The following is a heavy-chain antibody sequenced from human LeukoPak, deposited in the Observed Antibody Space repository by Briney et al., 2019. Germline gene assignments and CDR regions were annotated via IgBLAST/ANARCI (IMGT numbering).Heavy chain of an antibody. D-gene: IGHD6-6*01. V-gene: IGHV4-39*01. J-gene: IGHJ4*02. Sequence: SETLSLTCTVSGGSISSSSYSWGWIRQPPGKGLGWIGSIYYNGNTYHNPSLKSRVTISVDTSKNQFSLMLSSVTAADTAVYYCARLDIASRPAMNIDSWGQGTLVTVSA. CDR1: GGSISSSSYS. CDR2: IYYNGNT. CDR3: ARLDIASRPAMNIDS.